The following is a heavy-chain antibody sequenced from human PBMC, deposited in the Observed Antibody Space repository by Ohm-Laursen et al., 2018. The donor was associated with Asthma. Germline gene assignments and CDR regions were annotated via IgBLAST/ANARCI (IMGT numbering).Heavy chain of an antibody. Sequence: VATVKISCNVSGYTFTDYYMNWVQQAPGKGLEWMGLVDPEDGETIYAEKFQGRVTITADTSTDTAYMELSSLRSEDTAVYYCATHRGLLVGANNWFDPWGQGTLVTVSS. CDR3: ATHRGLLVGANNWFDP. CDR2: VDPEDGET. D-gene: IGHD1-26*01. CDR1: GYTFTDYY. V-gene: IGHV1-69-2*01. J-gene: IGHJ5*02.